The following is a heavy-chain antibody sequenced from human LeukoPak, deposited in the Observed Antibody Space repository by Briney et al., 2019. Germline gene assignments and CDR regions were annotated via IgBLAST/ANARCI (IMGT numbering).Heavy chain of an antibody. J-gene: IGHJ4*02. CDR2: INPTGGST. Sequence: GASVKVSCKASGYTFTSYYMHWVRQAPGQGLEWMGLINPTGGSTGYAQKFQGRVTMTTDTSTSTAYMELRSLRSDDTAVYYCARDRRYSGSHADYWGQGTLVTVSS. CDR1: GYTFTSYY. D-gene: IGHD1-26*01. V-gene: IGHV1-46*01. CDR3: ARDRRYSGSHADY.